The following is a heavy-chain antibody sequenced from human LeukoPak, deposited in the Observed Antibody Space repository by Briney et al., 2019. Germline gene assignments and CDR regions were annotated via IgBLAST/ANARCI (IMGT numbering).Heavy chain of an antibody. J-gene: IGHJ4*02. CDR2: IYYSGST. CDR3: ARHRPYSSGWYKTYCFDY. CDR1: GGSITNYY. D-gene: IGHD6-19*01. V-gene: IGHV4-39*01. Sequence: SETLSLTCTVSGGSITNYYWTWIRQPPGKGLEWIGSIYYSGSTYYNPSLKSRVTISVDTSKNQFSLKLSSVTAADTAVYYCARHRPYSSGWYKTYCFDYWGQGTLVTVSS.